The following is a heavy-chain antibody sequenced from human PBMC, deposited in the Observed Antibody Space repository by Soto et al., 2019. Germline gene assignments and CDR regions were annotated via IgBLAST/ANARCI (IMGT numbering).Heavy chain of an antibody. CDR3: ARVRVGWDGDPRVNDY. V-gene: IGHV1-18*01. J-gene: IGHJ4*02. Sequence: QVQLVQSGAEVKKPGASVKVSCKASGYTFTSYGISWVRQAPGQGLEWMGWISAYNGNTNYAQKLQGRVTITTDTSTSTAYMDLRSLRSDDTAVYYCARVRVGWDGDPRVNDYWGQGTLGTVSS. CDR2: ISAYNGNT. D-gene: IGHD4-17*01. CDR1: GYTFTSYG.